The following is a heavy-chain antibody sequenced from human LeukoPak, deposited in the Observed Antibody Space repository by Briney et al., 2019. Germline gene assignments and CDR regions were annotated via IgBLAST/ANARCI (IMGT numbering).Heavy chain of an antibody. CDR1: GFTFSSYG. V-gene: IGHV3-48*03. J-gene: IGHJ6*03. CDR3: ARALVGATINANYYYYYMDV. Sequence: PGGSLRLSCAASGFTFSSYGMNWVRQAPGKGLEWVSYISGGGTTIYYADSVKGRFTISRDNAKNSLYLQMNSLRAEDTALYYCARALVGATINANYYYYYMDVWGKGTTVTVSS. CDR2: ISGGGTTI. D-gene: IGHD1-26*01.